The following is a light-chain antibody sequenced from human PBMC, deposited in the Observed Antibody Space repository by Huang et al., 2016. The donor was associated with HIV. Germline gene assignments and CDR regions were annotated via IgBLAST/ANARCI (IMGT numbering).Light chain of an antibody. CDR1: HRVSSN. J-gene: IGKJ5*01. CDR3: QQYDNWPLT. Sequence: ERVMTQSPATLSVAPGERVTLSCRASHRVSSNLAWYQQKPGQAPSLLIHGASTRATGIPARFSGSGSGTEFTLAISSLQSEDSGVYFCQQYDNWPLTFGQGTRLEIK. CDR2: GAS. V-gene: IGKV3-15*01.